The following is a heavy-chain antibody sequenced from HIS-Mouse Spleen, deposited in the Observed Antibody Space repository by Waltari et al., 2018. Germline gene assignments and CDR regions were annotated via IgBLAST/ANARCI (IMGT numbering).Heavy chain of an antibody. Sequence: QLQLQESGPGLVKPSETLSLTCTVSGGSISSSSYYWGWIRQPPGKGLEWIGSIYYSGSTYYNPSLKSRVTISVDTSKNQFSLKLSSVTAADTAVYYCARVRNIVLMVYASRNWFDPWGQGTLVTVSS. CDR2: IYYSGST. CDR3: ARVRNIVLMVYASRNWFDP. D-gene: IGHD2-8*01. CDR1: GGSISSSSYY. V-gene: IGHV4-39*07. J-gene: IGHJ5*02.